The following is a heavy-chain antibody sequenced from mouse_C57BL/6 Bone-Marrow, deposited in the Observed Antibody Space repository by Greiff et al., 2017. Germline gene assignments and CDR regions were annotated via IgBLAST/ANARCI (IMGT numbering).Heavy chain of an antibody. V-gene: IGHV5-9-1*02. CDR3: TRGRGITAFYYYAIDY. J-gene: IGHJ4*01. CDR2: ISSGGDYI. D-gene: IGHD2-4*01. Sequence: EVKVVESGEGLVKPGGSLKLSCAASGFTFSSYAMSWVRQTPEKRLEWVAYISSGGDYIYYADTVKGRFTISRDNARNTLYLQMSSLKSEDTAMYYCTRGRGITAFYYYAIDYWGQGTSVTVSS. CDR1: GFTFSSYA.